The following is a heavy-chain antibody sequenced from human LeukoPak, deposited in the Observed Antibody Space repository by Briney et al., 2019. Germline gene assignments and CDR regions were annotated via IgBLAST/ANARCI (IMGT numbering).Heavy chain of an antibody. CDR1: GFTFSSYS. Sequence: GGSLRLSCAASGFTFSSYSMNWVRQAPGKGLEWVSSISSSSSYIYYADSVKSRFTISRDNAKNSLYLQMNSLRAEDTAVYYCARGRKQQLIRTAFNWFDPWGQGTLVTVSS. J-gene: IGHJ5*02. CDR3: ARGRKQQLIRTAFNWFDP. D-gene: IGHD6-13*01. V-gene: IGHV3-21*01. CDR2: ISSSSSYI.